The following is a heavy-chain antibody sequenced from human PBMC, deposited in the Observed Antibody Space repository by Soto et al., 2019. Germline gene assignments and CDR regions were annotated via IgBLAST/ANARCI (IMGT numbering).Heavy chain of an antibody. Sequence: SVKVSCKASGGTFSSHAISWVRQAPGQGLEWMGGIIPIFGTANYAQKFQGRVTITADKSTSTAYMELSSLRSEDTAVYYCARDLNYDFWSGYRHYGMDVWGQGTTVTVSS. D-gene: IGHD3-3*01. J-gene: IGHJ6*02. V-gene: IGHV1-69*06. CDR3: ARDLNYDFWSGYRHYGMDV. CDR1: GGTFSSHA. CDR2: IIPIFGTA.